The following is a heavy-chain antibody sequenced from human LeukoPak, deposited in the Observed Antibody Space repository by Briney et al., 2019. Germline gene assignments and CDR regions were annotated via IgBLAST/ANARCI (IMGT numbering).Heavy chain of an antibody. Sequence: SETLSLTCTVSGGSISSSSYYWGWIRQPPGKGLEWIGSIYYSGSTYYNPSLKSRVTISVDTSKNQFSLKLSSVTAADTAVYYCARHSGWHGRGPFDYWGQGTLVTVSS. D-gene: IGHD6-19*01. J-gene: IGHJ4*02. V-gene: IGHV4-39*01. CDR2: IYYSGST. CDR3: ARHSGWHGRGPFDY. CDR1: GGSISSSSYY.